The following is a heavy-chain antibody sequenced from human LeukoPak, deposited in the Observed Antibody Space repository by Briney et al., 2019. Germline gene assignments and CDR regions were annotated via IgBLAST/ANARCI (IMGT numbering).Heavy chain of an antibody. J-gene: IGHJ6*03. CDR3: ARDWDRRDGYNYGDYYYYYMDV. CDR1: GYTFTGYY. CDR2: INPNSGGT. Sequence: ASVKVSCKASGYTFTGYYMHWVRQAPGQGLEWMGWINPNSGGTNYAQKFQGRVTMTRDTSISTAYMELSRLRSDDTAVYYCARDWDRRDGYNYGDYYYYYMDVWGKGTTVTVSS. D-gene: IGHD5-24*01. V-gene: IGHV1-2*02.